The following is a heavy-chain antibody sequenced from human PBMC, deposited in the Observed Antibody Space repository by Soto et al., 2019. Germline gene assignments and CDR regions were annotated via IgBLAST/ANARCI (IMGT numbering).Heavy chain of an antibody. CDR2: VSGSGGYT. CDR3: AKGPHSSGWHYFDY. V-gene: IGHV3-23*01. D-gene: IGHD6-19*01. J-gene: IGHJ4*02. Sequence: GGSLRLSCAASGFTFNSYAMSWVRQAPGKGLEWVSTVSGSGGYTYYADSVKGRFTISRDNSENTLYLQMISLRAEDMAIYYCAKGPHSSGWHYFDYWGQGTLVTVSS. CDR1: GFTFNSYA.